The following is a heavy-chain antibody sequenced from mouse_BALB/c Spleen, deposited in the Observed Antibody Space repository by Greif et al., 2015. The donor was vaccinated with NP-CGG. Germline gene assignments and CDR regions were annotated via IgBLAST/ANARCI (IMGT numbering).Heavy chain of an antibody. D-gene: IGHD2-3*01. V-gene: IGHV5-12-2*01. J-gene: IGHJ2*01. CDR1: GFTFSSYT. CDR2: ISNGGGST. CDR3: ARHDGDY. Sequence: EVHLVESGGGLVQPEGSLKLSCAASGFTFSSYTMSWVRQTPEKRLEWVAYISNGGGSTYYPDTVKGRFTISRDNAKNTLYLQMSSLKSEDTAMYYCARHDGDYWGQGTTLTVSS.